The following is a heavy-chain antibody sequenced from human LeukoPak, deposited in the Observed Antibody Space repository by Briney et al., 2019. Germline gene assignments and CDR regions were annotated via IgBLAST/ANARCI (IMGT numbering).Heavy chain of an antibody. CDR1: GFTFSSYG. J-gene: IGHJ4*02. Sequence: PGGSLRLSCAASGFTFSSYGMHWVRQAPGKGLEWVAFIRYDGSNKYYADSVKGRFTISRDNSKNTLYLQMNSLRAEDTAVYYCAKVSWDILTGYVFFHREYYFDYWGQGTLVTVSS. V-gene: IGHV3-30*02. CDR3: AKVSWDILTGYVFFHREYYFDY. D-gene: IGHD3-9*01. CDR2: IRYDGSNK.